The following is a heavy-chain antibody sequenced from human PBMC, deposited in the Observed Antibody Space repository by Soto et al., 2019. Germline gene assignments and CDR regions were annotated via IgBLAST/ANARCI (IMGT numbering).Heavy chain of an antibody. V-gene: IGHV3-23*01. Sequence: VQLLDSGGGLVQPGGSLRLSCVASGFTFNTYDMSWVRQAPGKGLEWVSVIIGSSGSTYYADSAKGRFTISRDNSKNTLYLQLSALRAEDTAVYYCTKGAWLDYWAQGTVVTVSS. CDR3: TKGAWLDY. J-gene: IGHJ4*02. CDR2: IIGSSGST. CDR1: GFTFNTYD.